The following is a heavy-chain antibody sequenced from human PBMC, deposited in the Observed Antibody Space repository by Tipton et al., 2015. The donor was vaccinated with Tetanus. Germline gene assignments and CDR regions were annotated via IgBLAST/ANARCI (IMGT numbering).Heavy chain of an antibody. CDR2: TYGDGST. CDR3: ARDYPDFDH. J-gene: IGHJ4*02. V-gene: IGHV3-53*01. Sequence: GSLRLSCAASGFSVSRKYMTWVRQAPGKGLEWVSLTYGDGSTYYADSVKGRFTISRDNSKNTLYLQMSNLRAEDTAVYYCARDYPDFDHWGQGTLVTVSS. CDR1: GFSVSRKY. D-gene: IGHD3-16*02.